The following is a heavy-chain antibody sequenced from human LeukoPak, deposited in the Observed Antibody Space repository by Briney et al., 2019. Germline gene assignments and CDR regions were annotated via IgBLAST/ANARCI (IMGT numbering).Heavy chain of an antibody. CDR1: GFTFSSYA. J-gene: IGHJ5*02. V-gene: IGHV3-23*01. D-gene: IGHD6-13*01. CDR3: ARSAYSSNYNWFDP. Sequence: GGSLRLSCAASGFTFSSYAMSWVRQAPGKGLEWVSAISGSGGSSYYADSVKGRFTISRDNSKNTLYLQMNSLRAEDTAVYYCARSAYSSNYNWFDPWGQGTLVTVSS. CDR2: ISGSGGSS.